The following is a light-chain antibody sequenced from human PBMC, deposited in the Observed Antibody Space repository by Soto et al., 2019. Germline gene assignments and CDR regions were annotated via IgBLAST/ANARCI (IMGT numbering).Light chain of an antibody. CDR3: QQSYSTLSIT. CDR1: ESISRH. Sequence: DIQMTQSPSSLSASVGDRVTITCRASESISRHLNWYQQKPGKAPKLLIYAASSLQNGVPSRFSGSGSGTDFTHTISNLQPEDFATYYCQQSYSTLSITFGEGPRLEIK. J-gene: IGKJ5*01. CDR2: AAS. V-gene: IGKV1-39*01.